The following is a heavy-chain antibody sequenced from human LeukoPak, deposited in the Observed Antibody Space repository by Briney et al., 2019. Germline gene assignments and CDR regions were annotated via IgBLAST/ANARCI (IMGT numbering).Heavy chain of an antibody. CDR2: ISSSSSYI. Sequence: PGGSLRLSCAASGFTFSSYSMNWVRQAPGKGLEWVSSISSSSSYIYYADSVKGRFTISRDNAKNSLYLQMNSLRAEDTAVYYCASEADIVVVPASDVSGKGTTVTVSS. J-gene: IGHJ6*04. V-gene: IGHV3-21*01. D-gene: IGHD2-2*01. CDR1: GFTFSSYS. CDR3: ASEADIVVVPASDV.